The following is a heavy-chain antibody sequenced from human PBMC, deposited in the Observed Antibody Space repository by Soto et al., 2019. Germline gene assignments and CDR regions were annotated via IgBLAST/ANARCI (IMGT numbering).Heavy chain of an antibody. Sequence: GGSLRLSCAASGFMFSAYWMSWVRQAPVKGLEWVANIHGDGGKIYYVDSLKGRFTISRDNAKRSLYLQMNSLRAEDTAVYYCARDFYGGYTYGPGDYWGQGALVTSPQ. CDR2: IHGDGGKI. D-gene: IGHD5-18*01. CDR1: GFMFSAYW. J-gene: IGHJ4*02. V-gene: IGHV3-7*01. CDR3: ARDFYGGYTYGPGDY.